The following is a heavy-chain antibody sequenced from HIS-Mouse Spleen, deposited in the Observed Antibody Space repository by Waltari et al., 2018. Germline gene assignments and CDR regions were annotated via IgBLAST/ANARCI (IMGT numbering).Heavy chain of an antibody. Sequence: EVQLVESGGGLVQPGGSLRLSCAASGFTVSSNYMSWVRQAPGKGLEWVSVIYSGGSTYYADSVKGRFTISRDNSKNTRYLQMNSLRAEDTAVYYCARAGNYSSSSEDYFDYWGQGTLVTVSS. D-gene: IGHD6-6*01. CDR1: GFTVSSNY. J-gene: IGHJ4*02. V-gene: IGHV3-66*01. CDR2: IYSGGST. CDR3: ARAGNYSSSSEDYFDY.